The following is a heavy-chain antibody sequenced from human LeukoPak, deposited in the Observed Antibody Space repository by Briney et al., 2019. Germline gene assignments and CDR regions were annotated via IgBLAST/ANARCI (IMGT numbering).Heavy chain of an antibody. CDR2: ISGSGGST. CDR3: AKDLSVFGDAFDI. J-gene: IGHJ3*02. CDR1: GFTFSSYA. D-gene: IGHD3-3*02. Sequence: GGSLRLSCAASGFTFSSYAMSWVRQAPGKGLEWASAISGSGGSTYYADSVKGRFTISRDNSKNTLYLQMNSLRAEDTAVYYCAKDLSVFGDAFDIWGQGTMVTVSS. V-gene: IGHV3-23*01.